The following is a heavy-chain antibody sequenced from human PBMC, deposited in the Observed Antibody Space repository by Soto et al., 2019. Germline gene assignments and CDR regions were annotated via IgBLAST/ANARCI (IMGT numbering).Heavy chain of an antibody. CDR2: ISSSGSTI. CDR1: AYTFSAYS. CDR3: ARPYPNMDWFDP. J-gene: IGHJ5*02. V-gene: IGHV3-11*01. D-gene: IGHD2-21*01. Sequence: SVGSQRLSCAASAYTFSAYSMSWIRQAPGKGLEWVSYISSSGSTIYYADSVKGRFTISRDNAKNSLYLQMNSLRAEDTAVYYCARPYPNMDWFDPWGQGT.